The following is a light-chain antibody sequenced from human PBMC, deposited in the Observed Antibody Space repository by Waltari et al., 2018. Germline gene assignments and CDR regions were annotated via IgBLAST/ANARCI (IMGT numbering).Light chain of an antibody. CDR3: HHSYNLPYT. J-gene: IGKJ2*01. CDR1: QSIGSR. Sequence: EIVLTQSPDFQSVTPKEKVTITCRASQSIGSRLLWYQQKSNQSPKVLIKYASQSFSGVPSRFSGSGSGTDFTLTINGLEAEDAATYYCHHSYNLPYTFGQGTKLEIK. CDR2: YAS. V-gene: IGKV6-21*01.